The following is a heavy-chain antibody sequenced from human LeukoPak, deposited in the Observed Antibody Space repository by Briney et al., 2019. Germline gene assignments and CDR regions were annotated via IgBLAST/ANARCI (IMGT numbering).Heavy chain of an antibody. CDR3: AKSYFDYSTYYSYYFNL. V-gene: IGHV4-4*09. D-gene: IGHD4-11*01. Sequence: PTETLSLTCTVSGGSISGGYWSWIRQPPGRGLEWIGYVYTSGSTNYNPSLKSRVTISVDTSKSQFALKLSSVTAADTAVYYCAKSYFDYSTYYSYYFNLWGQGALVTVSS. CDR1: GGSISGGY. CDR2: VYTSGST. J-gene: IGHJ4*02.